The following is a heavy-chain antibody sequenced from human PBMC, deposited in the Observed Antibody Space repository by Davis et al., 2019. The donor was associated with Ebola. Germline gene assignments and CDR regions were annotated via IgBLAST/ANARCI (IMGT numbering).Heavy chain of an antibody. CDR2: IYPGDSDT. CDR3: ARRSAGIGYNWFDP. J-gene: IGHJ5*02. Sequence: PGGSLRLSCKGSGYSFTSYWIGWVRQMPGKGLEWMEIIYPGDSDTRYSPSFQGQVTISADKSISTAYLQWSSLKASDTAMYYCARRSAGIGYNWFDPWGQGTLVTVSS. D-gene: IGHD6-13*01. CDR1: GYSFTSYW. V-gene: IGHV5-51*01.